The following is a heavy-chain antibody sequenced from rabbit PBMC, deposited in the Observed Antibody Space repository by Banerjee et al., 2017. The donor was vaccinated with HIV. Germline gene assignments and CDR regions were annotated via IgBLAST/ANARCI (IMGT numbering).Heavy chain of an antibody. J-gene: IGHJ6*01. CDR2: IAAGSSSST. Sequence: QEQLVESGGGLVQPGGSLKLSCKASGFDFSSYGISWVRQAPGKGLEWIACIAAGSSSSTWYANWAKGRFTISKTSSTTVTLQMNILTAADTATYFCARDAGTIYAYGMDLWGPGTLVTVS. D-gene: IGHD8-1*01. CDR1: GFDFSSYG. V-gene: IGHV1S45*01. CDR3: ARDAGTIYAYGMDL.